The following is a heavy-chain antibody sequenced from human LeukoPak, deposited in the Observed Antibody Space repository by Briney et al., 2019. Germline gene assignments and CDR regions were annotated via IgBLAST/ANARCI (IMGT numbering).Heavy chain of an antibody. Sequence: PGGSLRLSCAASGFTFRSYAMHWVRQAPGKGLEWVAVISDDGSNKFYADSVRGRFTISRDNSKNTLYLQMNSLRAEDTAVYYCARDYYDSSGYLVYWGQGTLVTVSS. CDR1: GFTFRSYA. CDR3: ARDYYDSSGYLVY. D-gene: IGHD3-22*01. J-gene: IGHJ4*02. V-gene: IGHV3-30-3*01. CDR2: ISDDGSNK.